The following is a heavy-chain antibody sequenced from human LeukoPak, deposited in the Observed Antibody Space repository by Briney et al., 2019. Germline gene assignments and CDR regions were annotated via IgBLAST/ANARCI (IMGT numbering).Heavy chain of an antibody. D-gene: IGHD6-19*01. Sequence: GASVKVSCKASGYTFTSYDINWVRQAPGKGLEWMGGFDPEDGETIYAQKFQGRVTMTEDTSTDTAYMELSSLRSEDTAVYYCATVAIPLYGVAVAGNFDYWGQGTLVTVSS. J-gene: IGHJ4*02. CDR2: FDPEDGET. V-gene: IGHV1-24*01. CDR3: ATVAIPLYGVAVAGNFDY. CDR1: GYTFTSYD.